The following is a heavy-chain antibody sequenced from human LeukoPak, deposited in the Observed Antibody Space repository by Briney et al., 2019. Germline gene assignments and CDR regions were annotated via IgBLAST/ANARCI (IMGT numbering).Heavy chain of an antibody. J-gene: IGHJ5*02. D-gene: IGHD3-3*01. V-gene: IGHV4-61*01. CDR2: IYYSGST. CDR3: ARGAVSGYYTGVGWFDP. Sequence: PSETLSLTYTVSGGSVSSGSYYWSWIRQPPGKGLEWIGYIYYSGSTNYNPSLKSRVTISVDTSKNQFSLKLSSVTAADTAAYYCARGAVSGYYTGVGWFDPWGQGTLVTVSS. CDR1: GGSVSSGSYY.